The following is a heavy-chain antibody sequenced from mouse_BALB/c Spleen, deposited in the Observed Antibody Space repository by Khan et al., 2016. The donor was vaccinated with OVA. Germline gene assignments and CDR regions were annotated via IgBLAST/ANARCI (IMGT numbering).Heavy chain of an antibody. J-gene: IGHJ4*01. V-gene: IGHV3-2*02. CDR1: GYSITSDYA. D-gene: IGHD2-12*01. Sequence: EVQLVETGPGLVKPSQSLSLTCTVTGYSITSDYAWNWIRQFPGNKLEWMDYISSTGSTSYNPSLKSRISITRDISKNQFFLQLKSVTTEDTATYYCARSLYYSYGYALDCWGRGTSVTVSS. CDR2: ISSTGST. CDR3: ARSLYYSYGYALDC.